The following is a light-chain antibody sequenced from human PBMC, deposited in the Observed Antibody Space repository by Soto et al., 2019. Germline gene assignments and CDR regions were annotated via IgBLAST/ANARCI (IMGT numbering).Light chain of an antibody. Sequence: DIQMTQSPSTLSGSLGDRVTITCRASQTIISWLAWYQQKPGKAPKLLIYKASTLKSGDPSRFSGSGSGTEFTLAISRLQPDVFATYYCQHFNSYSEAFGEGTKVELK. V-gene: IGKV1-5*03. CDR3: QHFNSYSEA. CDR1: QTIISW. J-gene: IGKJ1*01. CDR2: KAS.